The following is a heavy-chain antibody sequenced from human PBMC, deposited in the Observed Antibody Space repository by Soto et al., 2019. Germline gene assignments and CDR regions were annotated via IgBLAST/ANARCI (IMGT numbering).Heavy chain of an antibody. Sequence: GGSLRLSCAASGFTFSSYGMHWVRQAPGKGLEWVAVISYDGSNKYYADSVKGRFTISRDNSKNTLYLQMNSLRAEDTAVYYCAKLYSSSFGNYYYYGMEVWGQGPTVTVS. CDR3: AKLYSSSFGNYYYYGMEV. D-gene: IGHD6-13*01. CDR1: GFTFSSYG. J-gene: IGHJ6*02. CDR2: ISYDGSNK. V-gene: IGHV3-30*18.